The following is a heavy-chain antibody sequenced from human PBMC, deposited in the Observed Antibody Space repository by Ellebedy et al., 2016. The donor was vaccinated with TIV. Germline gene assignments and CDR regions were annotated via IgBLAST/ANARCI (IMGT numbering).Heavy chain of an antibody. V-gene: IGHV1-18*04. CDR1: GYTFTSYG. D-gene: IGHD4-23*01. J-gene: IGHJ4*02. CDR3: ARDRGATVVTPDFDY. CDR2: ISAYNGNT. Sequence: AASVKVSCKASGYTFTSYGISWVRQAPGQGLEWMGWISAYNGNTNYAQKLQGRGTMTTDTSTSTAYMELRSLRSDDTAVYYCARDRGATVVTPDFDYWGQGTLVTVSS.